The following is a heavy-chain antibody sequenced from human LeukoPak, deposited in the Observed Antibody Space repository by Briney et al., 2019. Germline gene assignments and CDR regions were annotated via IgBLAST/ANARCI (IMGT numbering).Heavy chain of an antibody. D-gene: IGHD5-18*01. CDR2: IYYSGST. V-gene: IGHV4-59*08. J-gene: IGHJ4*02. CDR1: GGSISSYY. Sequence: PSETLSLTCTVSGGSISSYYWSWIRQPPGKGLEWIGYIYYSGSTNYNPSLKSRVTISVDTSKNQFSLKLSSVTAADTAVYYCARHFGDQLWSLYFDYWGQGTLVTVSS. CDR3: ARHFGDQLWSLYFDY.